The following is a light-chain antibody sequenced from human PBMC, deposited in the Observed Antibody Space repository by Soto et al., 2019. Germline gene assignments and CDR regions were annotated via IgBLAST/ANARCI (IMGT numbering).Light chain of an antibody. V-gene: IGLV2-23*02. Sequence: QSALTQPASVSGSPGQSITISCTGTSSDVGSYNLVSWYQQHPGKAPKLMIYEVSKRPSGVSNRFSGSKSGNTASLTISGLQAEDEADYYCCSYAGRLVVFGGGTKVTV. CDR2: EVS. CDR1: SSDVGSYNL. J-gene: IGLJ2*01. CDR3: CSYAGRLVV.